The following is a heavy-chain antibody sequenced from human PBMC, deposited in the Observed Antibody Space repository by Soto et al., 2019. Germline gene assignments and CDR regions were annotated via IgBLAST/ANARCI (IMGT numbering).Heavy chain of an antibody. V-gene: IGHV3-33*01. CDR2: IWYDGSIQ. CDR1: GFTFSSYG. Sequence: QVQLVESAGGVVQPGRSLRLSCAASGFTFSSYGMHWVRQAPGKGLEWVAVIWYDGSIQYYADSVKGRFTISKDNSKNTLYLQMNSLRAEDTAVYYCARELHHSFDYWGQGTLVTVSS. J-gene: IGHJ4*02. CDR3: ARELHHSFDY.